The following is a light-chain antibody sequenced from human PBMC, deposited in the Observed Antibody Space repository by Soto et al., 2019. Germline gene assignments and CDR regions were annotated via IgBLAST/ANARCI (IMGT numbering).Light chain of an antibody. V-gene: IGKV1-17*03. CDR1: QGIGNS. J-gene: IGKJ1*01. CDR3: LQYASFPRT. CDR2: TAS. Sequence: DIQMTQSPAVMSASVGDRVAITCRASQGIGNSLAWFQQKPGKAPKRLTYTASALQSGVPSRFSGSGSGTEFTLTISSLQPEDFATYHCLQYASFPRTFGQGTKVEIK.